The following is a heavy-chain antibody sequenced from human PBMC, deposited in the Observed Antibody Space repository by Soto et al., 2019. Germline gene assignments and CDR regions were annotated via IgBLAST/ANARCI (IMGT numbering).Heavy chain of an antibody. D-gene: IGHD6-13*01. V-gene: IGHV2-5*02. CDR1: GFSLSTSGVG. CDR2: IYWDDDK. CDR3: AHISDLYSSSWYPSFDY. J-gene: IGHJ4*02. Sequence: SGPTLVKPTQTLTLTCTFSGFSLSTSGVGVGWIRQPPGKALEWLALIYWDDDKRYSPSLKSRLTITKDTSKNQVVLTMTNMDPVDTATYYCAHISDLYSSSWYPSFDYWGQGTLVTVSS.